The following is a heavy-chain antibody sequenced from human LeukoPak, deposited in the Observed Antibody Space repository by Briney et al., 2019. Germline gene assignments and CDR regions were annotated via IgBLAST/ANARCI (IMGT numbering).Heavy chain of an antibody. D-gene: IGHD5-12*01. V-gene: IGHV4-59*08. J-gene: IGHJ5*02. CDR3: ARQVATPTKNWFDP. Sequence: SETLSLTCTVSGGPISSYYWSWTRQPPGKGLEGIGYIYYSGSTNYNPSLKSRVTISVDTSKNQFSLKLSSVTAADTAVYYCARQVATPTKNWFDPWGQGTLVTVSS. CDR1: GGPISSYY. CDR2: IYYSGST.